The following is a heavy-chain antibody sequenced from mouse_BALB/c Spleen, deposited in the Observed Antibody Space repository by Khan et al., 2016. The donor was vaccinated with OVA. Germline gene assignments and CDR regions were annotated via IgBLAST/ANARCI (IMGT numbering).Heavy chain of an antibody. CDR3: TGGGAAYYRHDRDAMEY. CDR2: INTHSGVP. J-gene: IGHJ4*01. Sequence: QIQLVQSGPELKKPGETVRISCKASGYTFTTAGIQWVQQMPGKGLKWIGWINTHSGVPKYAEDFKGRFAFSLEISVSPAYLQITNLNNEDTATYCCTGGGAAYYRHDRDAMEYWGQGTSVTVSS. CDR1: GYTFTTAG. D-gene: IGHD2-14*01. V-gene: IGHV9-4*02.